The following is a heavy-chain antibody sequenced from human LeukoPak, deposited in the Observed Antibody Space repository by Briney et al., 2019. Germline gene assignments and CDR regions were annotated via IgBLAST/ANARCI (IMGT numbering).Heavy chain of an antibody. D-gene: IGHD2/OR15-2a*01. V-gene: IGHV3-21*01. Sequence: PGGSLRLSCAASGFTFSSYSMNWVRQAPGKGLEWVSSISSSSSYIYYADSVKGRFTISRDNAKNSLYLQMNSLRAEDTAVYYYARAHKAQSQLLGRYYFDYWGQGTLVTVSS. CDR1: GFTFSSYS. J-gene: IGHJ4*02. CDR2: ISSSSSYI. CDR3: ARAHKAQSQLLGRYYFDY.